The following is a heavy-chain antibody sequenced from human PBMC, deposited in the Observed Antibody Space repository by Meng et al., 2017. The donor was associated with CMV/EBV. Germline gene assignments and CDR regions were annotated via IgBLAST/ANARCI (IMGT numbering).Heavy chain of an antibody. V-gene: IGHV1-69*10. D-gene: IGHD5-18*01. CDR2: IIPILGIA. J-gene: IGHJ5*02. CDR1: GGTFSSYA. Sequence: SVKVSCKASGGTFSSYAISWVRQAPGQGLGWMGGIIPILGIANYAQKFQGRVTITADKSTSTAYMELSSLRSEDTAVYYCARGDTATTSNWFDPWGQGTLVTVSS. CDR3: ARGDTATTSNWFDP.